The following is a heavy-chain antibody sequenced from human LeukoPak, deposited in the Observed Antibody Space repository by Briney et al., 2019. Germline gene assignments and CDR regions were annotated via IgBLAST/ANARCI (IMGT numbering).Heavy chain of an antibody. J-gene: IGHJ5*02. V-gene: IGHV5-51*01. D-gene: IGHD6-19*01. CDR3: ARLGGSSGWYFSGANWFDP. CDR1: GYGFTSYW. CDR2: IYPGDSDT. Sequence: GEXLKISFKGSGYGFTSYWIGWVRPMPGKGLEWMGIIYPGDSDTRYSTSFQGQVNISAEKSINNAYLQWSSLKASDTAMYYCARLGGSSGWYFSGANWFDPWGQGTLVTVSS.